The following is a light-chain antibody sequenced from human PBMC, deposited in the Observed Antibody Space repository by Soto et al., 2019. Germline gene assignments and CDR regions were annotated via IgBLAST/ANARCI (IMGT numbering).Light chain of an antibody. CDR3: AAWDDSLSGYV. V-gene: IGLV1-47*01. CDR2: RNN. Sequence: QSVLTQPPSASGTPGQRVTISCSGSSSNIGSNYVYWYQQLPGTAPKLLIYRNNQRPSGVPDRFSGSKSGTSASLAISGLRSEDEADYYCAAWDDSLSGYVFGPGTKLNVL. CDR1: SSNIGSNY. J-gene: IGLJ1*01.